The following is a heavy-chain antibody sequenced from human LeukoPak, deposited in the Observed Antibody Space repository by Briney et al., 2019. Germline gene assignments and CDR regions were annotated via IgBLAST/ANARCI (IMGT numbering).Heavy chain of an antibody. J-gene: IGHJ4*02. CDR2: ISSSSSYI. D-gene: IGHD3-3*01. CDR1: GFTVSSNY. Sequence: PGGSLRLSCVVSGFTVSSNYMSWFRQAPGKGLEWVSSISSSSSYIYYTDSVKGRFTISRDNAKNSLYLQMNSLRAEDAAVYYCARGFLARPGFFDYWGPGTLVTVSS. V-gene: IGHV3-21*06. CDR3: ARGFLARPGFFDY.